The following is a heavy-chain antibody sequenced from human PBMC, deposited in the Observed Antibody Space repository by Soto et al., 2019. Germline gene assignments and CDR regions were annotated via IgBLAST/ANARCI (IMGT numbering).Heavy chain of an antibody. J-gene: IGHJ6*02. CDR3: ARVPYCSGGSCYHKVGGMDV. D-gene: IGHD2-15*01. V-gene: IGHV1-69*12. Sequence: QVQLVQSGAEVKKPGSSVKVSCKASGGTFSSYAISWVRQAPGQGLEWMGGIIPIFGTANYAQKFQGRVTVTGDESTSTAYRELSSLRSEDTAVYYCARVPYCSGGSCYHKVGGMDVWGQGTTVTVSS. CDR1: GGTFSSYA. CDR2: IIPIFGTA.